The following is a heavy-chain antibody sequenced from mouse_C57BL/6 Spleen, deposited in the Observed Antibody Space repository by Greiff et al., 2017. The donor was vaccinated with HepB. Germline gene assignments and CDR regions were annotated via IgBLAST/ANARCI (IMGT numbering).Heavy chain of an antibody. D-gene: IGHD2-5*01. CDR3: AIKGDYSNFFDY. CDR2: IDPSDSYT. J-gene: IGHJ2*01. Sequence: QVQLKQPGAELVMPGASVKLSCKASGYTFTSYWMHWVKQRPGQGLEWIGEIDPSDSYTNYNQKFKGKSTLTVDKSSSTAYMQLSSLTSEDSAVYYCAIKGDYSNFFDYWGQGTTLTVSS. CDR1: GYTFTSYW. V-gene: IGHV1-69*01.